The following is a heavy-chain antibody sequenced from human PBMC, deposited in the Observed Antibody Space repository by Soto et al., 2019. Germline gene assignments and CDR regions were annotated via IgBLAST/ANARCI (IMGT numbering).Heavy chain of an antibody. D-gene: IGHD4-4*01. V-gene: IGHV3-23*01. CDR2: ISGSGGST. J-gene: IGHJ6*02. CDR1: GFTFSSYA. CDR3: AKAFYIRIPYYGMDV. Sequence: PGGSLRLSCAASGFTFSSYAMSWVRQAPGKGLEWVSAISGSGGSTYYADSVKGRFTIPRDNSKNTLYLQMNSLRAEDTAVYYCAKAFYIRIPYYGMDVWGQGTTVTVSS.